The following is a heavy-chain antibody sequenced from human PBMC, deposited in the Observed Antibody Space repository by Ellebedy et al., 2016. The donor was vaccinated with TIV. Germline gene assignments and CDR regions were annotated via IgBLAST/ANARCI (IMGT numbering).Heavy chain of an antibody. V-gene: IGHV3-30-3*01. CDR1: GFTFSRYA. Sequence: GESLKISCAASGFTFSRYAMHLVRQAPGKGLEWVAVISYDGSNKYYADSVKGRFTISRDNSKKTLYLQMNSLRAEDKAVYYCARGGAHYDILTGYPFWGQGTLVTVSS. CDR2: ISYDGSNK. CDR3: ARGGAHYDILTGYPF. D-gene: IGHD3-9*01. J-gene: IGHJ4*02.